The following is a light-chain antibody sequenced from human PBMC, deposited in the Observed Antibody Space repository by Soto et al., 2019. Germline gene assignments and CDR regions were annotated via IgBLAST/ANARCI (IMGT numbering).Light chain of an antibody. CDR1: QTISRDD. V-gene: IGKV3-20*01. CDR2: ATS. Sequence: EIVLTQSPGTLSLSPGETATLSCRTSQTISRDDLAWYQQRPGQAPRLLVSATSRRATGIPDRFNGYGSGTDFTLTISSLEPEDFGVYYCYQYYSSPHTFGPGTTVDIK. J-gene: IGKJ3*01. CDR3: YQYYSSPHT.